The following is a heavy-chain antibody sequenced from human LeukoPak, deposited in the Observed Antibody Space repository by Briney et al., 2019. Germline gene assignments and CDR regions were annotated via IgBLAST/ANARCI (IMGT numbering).Heavy chain of an antibody. D-gene: IGHD3-9*01. J-gene: IGHJ4*02. Sequence: GGSLRLSCVASGFTFSTYSMNWVCQAPGKGLEWVSSISSSRSYIYYADSVKGRFTISRDNAKNSLYLQMNSLRAEDTAVYYCARDQTDYETLTGYLFFDYWGQGTLVTVSS. CDR1: GFTFSTYS. CDR2: ISSSRSYI. V-gene: IGHV3-21*01. CDR3: ARDQTDYETLTGYLFFDY.